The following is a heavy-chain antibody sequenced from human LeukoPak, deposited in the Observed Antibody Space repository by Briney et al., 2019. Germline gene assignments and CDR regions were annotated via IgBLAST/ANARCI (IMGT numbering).Heavy chain of an antibody. Sequence: PGGSLRLSCAASGFTFSAYAMSWVRQAPGKGLEWVSTLSGTGGIVRYADSVGGRFTISRDNPENTLYLQMNSLRAEDTAVYYCAKDSDSSDYYTFQNYWGQGALVTVSS. J-gene: IGHJ4*02. CDR2: LSGTGGIV. D-gene: IGHD6-19*01. V-gene: IGHV3-23*01. CDR1: GFTFSAYA. CDR3: AKDSDSSDYYTFQNY.